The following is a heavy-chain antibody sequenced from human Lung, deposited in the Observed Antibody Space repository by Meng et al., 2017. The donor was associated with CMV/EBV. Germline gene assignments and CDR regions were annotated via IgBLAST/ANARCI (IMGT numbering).Heavy chain of an antibody. D-gene: IGHD3/OR15-3a*01. CDR2: ISSGGWT. CDR3: ATRRSGGSEPGWDWCMDV. CDR1: GFTGSANY. V-gene: IGHV3-53*01. J-gene: IGHJ6*01. Sequence: SXVASGFTGSANYMNWVRQAPGRGLEWVSVISSGGWTYYDGDVKSRFTISRDNSKNTVYHQLNSRRAEDTAMYYCATRRSGGSEPGWDWCMDVWGQGTTVXVSS.